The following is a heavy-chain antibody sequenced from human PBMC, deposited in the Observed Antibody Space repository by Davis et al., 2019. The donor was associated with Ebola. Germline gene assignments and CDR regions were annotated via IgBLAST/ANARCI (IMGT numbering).Heavy chain of an antibody. CDR1: GFTFSDYY. CDR3: AREAGVRFLEWLFIFDY. J-gene: IGHJ4*02. CDR2: ISSSGSTI. Sequence: GESLKISCAASGFTFSDYYMSWIRQAPGKGLEWVSYISSSGSTIYYADSVKGRFTISRDNSKNTLYLQMNSLRAEDTAVYYCAREAGVRFLEWLFIFDYWGQGTLVTVSS. V-gene: IGHV3-11*04. D-gene: IGHD3-3*01.